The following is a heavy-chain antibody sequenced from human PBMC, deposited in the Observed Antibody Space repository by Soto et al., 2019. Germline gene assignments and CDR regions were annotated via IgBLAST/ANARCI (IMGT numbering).Heavy chain of an antibody. CDR1: GGTFSSYA. CDR3: ARRDTYYYDSSGPSAFDI. J-gene: IGHJ3*02. CDR2: ITPIFGTA. D-gene: IGHD3-22*01. V-gene: IGHV1-69*01. Sequence: QVQLVQSGAEVKKPGSSVKVSCEASGGTFSSYAISWVRQAPGQGLEWMGGITPIFGTANYAQKFQGRVTITADESTSTAYMELSSLRSEDTAVYYCARRDTYYYDSSGPSAFDIWGQGTMVTVSS.